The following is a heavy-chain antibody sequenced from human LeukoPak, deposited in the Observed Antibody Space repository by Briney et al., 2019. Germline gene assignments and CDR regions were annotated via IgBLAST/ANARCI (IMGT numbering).Heavy chain of an antibody. CDR3: ARTDTAMIMTFDY. Sequence: GGSLRLSCAASGFIFSSSAMHWVRQAPGKGLEYVSAISSNGDRTYYANSVKGRFTISRDNAKNSLYLQMNSLRAEDTAVYYCARTDTAMIMTFDYWGQGTLVTVSS. CDR1: GFIFSSSA. CDR2: ISSNGDRT. D-gene: IGHD5-18*01. V-gene: IGHV3-64*01. J-gene: IGHJ4*02.